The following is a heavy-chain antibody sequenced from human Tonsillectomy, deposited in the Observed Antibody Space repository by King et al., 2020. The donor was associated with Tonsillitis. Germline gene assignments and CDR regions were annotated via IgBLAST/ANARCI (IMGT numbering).Heavy chain of an antibody. D-gene: IGHD2-2*01. J-gene: IGHJ4*02. Sequence: QLVESGGGLVQPGGALRLSCAASGFTFSTYAVNWVRQAPGKGREWGSYISSSGSDMDYTDSVKGRLPISRDNAKSSLYLQMNSLRAGDTAVYYCVRDCGGYCGSISLGYWGQGTLVTVSS. V-gene: IGHV3-48*01. CDR3: VRDCGGYCGSISLGY. CDR1: GFTFSTYA. CDR2: ISSSGSDM.